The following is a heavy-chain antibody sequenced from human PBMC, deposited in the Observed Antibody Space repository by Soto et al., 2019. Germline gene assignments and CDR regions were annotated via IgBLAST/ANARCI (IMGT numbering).Heavy chain of an antibody. CDR2: IYYSGST. CDR1: GGSISSSSYY. D-gene: IGHD6-19*01. V-gene: IGHV4-39*01. Sequence: QLQLQESGPGLVKPSETLSLTCTVSGGSISSSSYYWGWIRQPPGKGLEWIGSIYYSGSTYYNPSLKSRVTISVDTSKNQFSLKLSSVTAADTAVYYCARQWLGYYFDYWGQGTLVTVSS. CDR3: ARQWLGYYFDY. J-gene: IGHJ4*02.